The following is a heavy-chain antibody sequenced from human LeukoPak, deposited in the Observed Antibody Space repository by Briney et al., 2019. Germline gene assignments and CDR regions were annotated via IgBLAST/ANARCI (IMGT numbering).Heavy chain of an antibody. Sequence: SETLSLTCAVYGGSFSGYYWSWIRQPPGKGLEWIGEINHSGSTNYNPSLKSRVTISVDTSKNQFSLKLSSVTAADTAVYYCARHPTPNGRYFDYWGQGTLVTVSS. J-gene: IGHJ4*02. CDR1: GGSFSGYY. D-gene: IGHD2-15*01. V-gene: IGHV4-34*01. CDR2: INHSGST. CDR3: ARHPTPNGRYFDY.